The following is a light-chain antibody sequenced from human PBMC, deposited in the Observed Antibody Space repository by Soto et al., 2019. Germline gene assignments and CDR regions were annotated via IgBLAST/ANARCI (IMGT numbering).Light chain of an antibody. Sequence: DFVMTQTPDSLAVSLGERATINCKSSPSVLSSSNNKNYLAWYQQKPGQAPRLLIYDASNRATGIPARFSGSGSGTDFTLTISSLEPEDFAVYYCQQRSNWPPTFGQGTKLEIK. CDR2: DAS. CDR1: PSVLSSSNNKNY. V-gene: IGKV4-1*01. J-gene: IGKJ2*01. CDR3: QQRSNWPPT.